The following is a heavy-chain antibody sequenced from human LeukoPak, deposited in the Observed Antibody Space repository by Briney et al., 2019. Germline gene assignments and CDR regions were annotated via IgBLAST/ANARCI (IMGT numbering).Heavy chain of an antibody. CDR2: ISSSGSTI. Sequence: QPGGSLRLSCAASGFTFSTYSMNWVRQAPAKGLEWVSYISSSGSTIYYADSVKGRFTISRDNANNSLYLQMHSLRAEDTALYYCARPASTSPLGYWGQGTLVTVSS. CDR3: ARPASTSPLGY. J-gene: IGHJ4*02. CDR1: GFTFSTYS. V-gene: IGHV3-48*04.